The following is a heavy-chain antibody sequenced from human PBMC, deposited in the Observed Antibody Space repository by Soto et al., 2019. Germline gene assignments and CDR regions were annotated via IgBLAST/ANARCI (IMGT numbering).Heavy chain of an antibody. Sequence: QVQLVQSGAEVKKPGASVKVSCKVSGYTLTELSMHWVRQAPGKGLEWMGGFDPEDGETIYAQKFQGRVTMTEDTSTDTAYMELSSLRSEDTAVYYCATANSNYAYSYYYYYMDVWGKGTTVTVSS. CDR2: FDPEDGET. J-gene: IGHJ6*03. CDR1: GYTLTELS. D-gene: IGHD4-4*01. V-gene: IGHV1-24*01. CDR3: ATANSNYAYSYYYYYMDV.